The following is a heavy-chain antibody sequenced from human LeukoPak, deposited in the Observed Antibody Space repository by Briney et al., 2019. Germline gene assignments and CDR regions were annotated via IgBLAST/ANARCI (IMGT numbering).Heavy chain of an antibody. J-gene: IGHJ4*02. CDR3: ARDLDQYNERFGGFGHDF. Sequence: ASVKVSCKASGYTSINYGINWVRQAPGQGLEWMGWISAYNGNTNYAQSLQGRVTMTTDTSTSTVYMEMRSLTSDDTAVYYCARDLDQYNERFGGFGHDFWGQGTLVTVSS. D-gene: IGHD3-10*01. CDR2: ISAYNGNT. V-gene: IGHV1-18*01. CDR1: GYTSINYG.